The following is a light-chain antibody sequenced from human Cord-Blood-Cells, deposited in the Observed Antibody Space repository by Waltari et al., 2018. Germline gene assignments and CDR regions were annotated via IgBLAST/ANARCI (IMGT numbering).Light chain of an antibody. V-gene: IGKV1-39*01. J-gene: IGKJ4*01. Sequence: DIQMTQSPSSMSVSVGDRVTITCRPSQSNSSYLTWYQQKPGKAPKLLIYAASSLQRGVPSRFSGRGSGTDFTLTISSLQPEDFATYYCQQSYSTPLTFGGGTKVEIK. CDR2: AAS. CDR1: QSNSSY. CDR3: QQSYSTPLT.